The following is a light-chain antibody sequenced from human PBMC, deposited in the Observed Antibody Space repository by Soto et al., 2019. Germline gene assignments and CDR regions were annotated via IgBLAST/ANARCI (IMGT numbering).Light chain of an antibody. CDR2: STN. J-gene: IGLJ3*02. V-gene: IGLV8-61*01. CDR1: SGSVSPSHY. CDR3: VLYMGSGIWV. Sequence: TVVTQAPSFSVSPGGTVTLTCDLSSGSVSPSHYPSWYQQTPGQAPRTLIYSTNTRSSGVPDRFSGSILGNKAALTITGAQADDESDYYCVLYMGSGIWVFGGGTKLTVL.